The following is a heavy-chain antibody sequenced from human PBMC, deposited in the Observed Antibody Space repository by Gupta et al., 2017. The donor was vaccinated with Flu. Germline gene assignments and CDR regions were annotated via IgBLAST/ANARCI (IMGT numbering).Heavy chain of an antibody. D-gene: IGHD2-2*01. Sequence: THYWGYVRQPPGKGLEWIGSVYYRGTTYYTPSLNSRVTISLDTSKNHFSLRLSSVTAADTAVYYCVGFCSSTSCPRNTFDMWGHGTMVTVSS. J-gene: IGHJ3*02. CDR1: THY. V-gene: IGHV4-39*02. CDR3: VGFCSSTSCPRNTFDM. CDR2: VYYRGTT.